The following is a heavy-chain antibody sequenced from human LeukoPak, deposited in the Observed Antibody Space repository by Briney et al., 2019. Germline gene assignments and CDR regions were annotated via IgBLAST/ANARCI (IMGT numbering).Heavy chain of an antibody. V-gene: IGHV3-20*04. CDR3: TRGYSTRHFPFDS. J-gene: IGHJ4*02. Sequence: GGSLRLSCAASGFNFDDYGMTWVRHIPGKGLEWVAGVNSNGRSAGYAASVRGRFTISRDNAKNSLYLEMGSLRLEDTAFYYCTRGYSTRHFPFDSWGQGTLVTVSS. CDR1: GFNFDDYG. CDR2: VNSNGRSA. D-gene: IGHD6-13*01.